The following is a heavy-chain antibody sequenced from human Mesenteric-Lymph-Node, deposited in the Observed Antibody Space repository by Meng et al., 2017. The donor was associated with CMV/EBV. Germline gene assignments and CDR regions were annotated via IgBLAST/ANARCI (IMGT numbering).Heavy chain of an antibody. CDR3: TRVSCSSTSCSTIDY. Sequence: GESLKISCAASGFTFSSYWMHWVRQAPGKGLVWVSRINSDGSSTSYADSVKGRFSSSRDNAKNTLYLQVNSLRAEDTAVCYCTRVSCSSTSCSTIDYWGQGTLVTVSS. CDR2: INSDGSST. V-gene: IGHV3-74*01. CDR1: GFTFSSYW. D-gene: IGHD2-2*01. J-gene: IGHJ4*02.